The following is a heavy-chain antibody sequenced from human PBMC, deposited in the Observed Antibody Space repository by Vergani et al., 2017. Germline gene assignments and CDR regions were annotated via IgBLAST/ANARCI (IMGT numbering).Heavy chain of an antibody. J-gene: IGHJ4*02. CDR3: ARDLADWLLEPLPFDY. CDR2: ISAYNGNT. V-gene: IGHV1-18*01. Sequence: QVQLVQSGAEVKKPGSSVKVSCKASGGTFSSYAISWVRQAPGQGLEWMGWISAYNGNTNYAQKLQGRVTMTTDTSTSTAYMELRSLRSDDTAVYYCARDLADWLLEPLPFDYWGQGTLVTVSS. D-gene: IGHD3-9*01. CDR1: GGTFSSYA.